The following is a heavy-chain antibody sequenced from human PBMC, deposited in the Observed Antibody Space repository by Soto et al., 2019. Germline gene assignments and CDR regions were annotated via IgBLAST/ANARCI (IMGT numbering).Heavy chain of an antibody. J-gene: IGHJ5*02. CDR2: FCHNGSP. CDR3: ARRVSKAAESAGNDNWFDP. Sequence: SETLSLTCNVLGDSITRNCWTWIRQPPGKGLEWIGHFCHNGSPEYSEYNPSLKSRVSILLDTSKNQFSLKVTSVTAADTGIYYCARRVSKAAESAGNDNWFDPWGQGALVTVSS. D-gene: IGHD1-26*01. V-gene: IGHV4-59*08. CDR1: GDSITRNC.